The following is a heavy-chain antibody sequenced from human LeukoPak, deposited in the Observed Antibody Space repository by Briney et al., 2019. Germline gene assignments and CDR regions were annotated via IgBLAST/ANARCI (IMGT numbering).Heavy chain of an antibody. J-gene: IGHJ6*03. CDR1: GFTFSNYA. Sequence: GGSLRLSCAASGFTFSNYAMSWVRQAPGKGLEWVSSISGSGGNTYYADSVTGRFTFSRDNSKNTLYLQMSSLRAEDTAVYYCAKTHGPYCSGGTCLDYYYYMDVWGKGTTVTVSS. D-gene: IGHD2-15*01. CDR3: AKTHGPYCSGGTCLDYYYYMDV. V-gene: IGHV3-23*01. CDR2: ISGSGGNT.